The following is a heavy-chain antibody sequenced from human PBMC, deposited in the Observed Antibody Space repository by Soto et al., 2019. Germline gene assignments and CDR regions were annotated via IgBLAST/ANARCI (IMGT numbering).Heavy chain of an antibody. J-gene: IGHJ4*02. D-gene: IGHD3-3*01. CDR3: ARWSYLDY. Sequence: GGSLRLSCAASGFSFGSYALSWVRQAPGKGLEWVSTISGSDGKTFYADSVKGRFSISRDTSQNTLYLQMNSLRADDTAIYYCARWSYLDYWGQGTRVTVFS. V-gene: IGHV3-23*01. CDR1: GFSFGSYA. CDR2: ISGSDGKT.